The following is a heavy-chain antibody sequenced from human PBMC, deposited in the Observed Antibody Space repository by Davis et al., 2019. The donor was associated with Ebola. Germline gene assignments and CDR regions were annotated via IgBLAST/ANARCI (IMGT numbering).Heavy chain of an antibody. CDR2: LSFDGGFQ. D-gene: IGHD2-21*02. CDR1: GFTFSKYA. J-gene: IGHJ3*02. CDR3: ARRDFDGGDPDDAFDM. V-gene: IGHV3-30-3*01. Sequence: PGGSLRLSCAASGFTFSKYAMHWVRQAPGKGLDWVAILSFDGGFQYYANSVKGRSTISRDNSRNTLYLQMNSLRAEDTAVYYCARRDFDGGDPDDAFDMWGQGTMVTVSS.